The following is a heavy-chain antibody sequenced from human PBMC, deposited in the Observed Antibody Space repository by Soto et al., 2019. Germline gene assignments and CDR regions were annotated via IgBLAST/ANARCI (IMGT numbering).Heavy chain of an antibody. J-gene: IGHJ6*02. CDR2: ISYDGSNK. CDR3: ARDGEKSYWNYHNYYGMDV. CDR1: GFTFSSYA. V-gene: IGHV3-30-3*01. D-gene: IGHD1-7*01. Sequence: QPGGSLRLSCAASGFTFSSYAMHWVRQAPGKGLEWVAVISYDGSNKYYADSVKGRFTISRDNSKNTLYLQTNSLRAEDTAVYYCARDGEKSYWNYHNYYGMDVWGQGITVTVSS.